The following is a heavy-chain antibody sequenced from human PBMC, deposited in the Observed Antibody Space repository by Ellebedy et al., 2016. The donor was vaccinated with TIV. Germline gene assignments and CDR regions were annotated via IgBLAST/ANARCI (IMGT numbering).Heavy chain of an antibody. V-gene: IGHV4-4*07. J-gene: IGHJ6*02. Sequence: MPSETLSLTCTVSGGSINGYYWSWIRQPAGKGLEWIGRIYFSGSTNYNPSLKSRVTTSLDASKNQFSLKLSSVTAADTAVYYCTRGPAPSGYGMDVWGQGTTVTVSS. CDR1: GGSINGYY. CDR3: TRGPAPSGYGMDV. D-gene: IGHD2-2*01. CDR2: IYFSGST.